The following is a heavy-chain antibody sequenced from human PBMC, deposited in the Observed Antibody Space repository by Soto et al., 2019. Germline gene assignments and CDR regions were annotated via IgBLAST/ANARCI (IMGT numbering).Heavy chain of an antibody. CDR2: IYWDDDK. V-gene: IGHV2-5*02. CDR1: GFSLSTSGVG. D-gene: IGHD1-26*01. J-gene: IGHJ4*02. CDR3: AHRLSGAFDY. Sequence: TLVNPTRTLTLTCTSPGFSLSTSGVGVAWIRQPPGKALECLALIYWDDDKRYSPSLRSRLTTTKGTSKNQVVLTMTNMDPVDTATYFCAHRLSGAFDYWGQGTLVTVSS.